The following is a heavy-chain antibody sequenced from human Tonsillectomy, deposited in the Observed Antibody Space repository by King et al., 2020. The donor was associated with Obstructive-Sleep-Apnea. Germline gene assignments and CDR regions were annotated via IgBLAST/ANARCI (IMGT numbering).Heavy chain of an antibody. J-gene: IGHJ2*01. CDR2: ISLDGTNR. V-gene: IGHV3-30*04. CDR3: ARVRVAHGDFPL. Sequence: QVQLVESGGGVVQSGRSLRLSCAASGFDFSGYALHWVRQAPGKGLEWVAGISLDGTNREYADSVKGRFIISRDNSKYTLDLQMNSLRTDDSALYYCARVRVAHGDFPLWGRGTLVTVSS. D-gene: IGHD4-17*01. CDR1: GFDFSGYA.